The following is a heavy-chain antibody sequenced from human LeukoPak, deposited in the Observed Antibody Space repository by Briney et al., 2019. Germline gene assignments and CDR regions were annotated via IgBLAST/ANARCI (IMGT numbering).Heavy chain of an antibody. CDR2: IWDDGTRV. CDR1: GFSFSSHG. V-gene: IGHV3-33*01. Sequence: GGSLRLSCAASGFSFSSHGMHWVSQAPSKGRQWVADIWDDGTRVFYADSVKGRFTISRDTSKHLTYLQVNSRRAEDTDVCYSARDNGDGSYYYGGWLDAWGQGTMVTVSA. CDR3: ARDNGDGSYYYGGWLDA. D-gene: IGHD3-22*01. J-gene: IGHJ5*02.